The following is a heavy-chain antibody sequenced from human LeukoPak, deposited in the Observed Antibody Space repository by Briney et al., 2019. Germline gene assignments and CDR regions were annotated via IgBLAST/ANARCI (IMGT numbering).Heavy chain of an antibody. CDR2: INPNSVGT. J-gene: IGHJ4*02. D-gene: IGHD2/OR15-2a*01. Sequence: ASVKVSCKASGYTFTGYYMHWVRQAPGHGLEWMGWINPNSVGTNYAQKFQGRVTMTRDTSISTAYMELSRLRSDDTAVYYCARDFLFEGSPGHWGQGTLVTVSS. V-gene: IGHV1-2*02. CDR3: ARDFLFEGSPGH. CDR1: GYTFTGYY.